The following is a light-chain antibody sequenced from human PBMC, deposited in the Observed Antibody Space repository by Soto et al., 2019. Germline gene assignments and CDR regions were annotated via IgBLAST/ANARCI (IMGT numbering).Light chain of an antibody. Sequence: QSALTQPASVSGSPGQSITISCTGTSSDVGGYNYVSWYQQHQGKAPKLMIYEVGNRPSGVSNRFSGSKSGNTASLTISGLQAEDEADYYCSSYTSSSTLVVFGGGTKVTVL. V-gene: IGLV2-14*01. CDR2: EVG. J-gene: IGLJ2*01. CDR3: SSYTSSSTLVV. CDR1: SSDVGGYNY.